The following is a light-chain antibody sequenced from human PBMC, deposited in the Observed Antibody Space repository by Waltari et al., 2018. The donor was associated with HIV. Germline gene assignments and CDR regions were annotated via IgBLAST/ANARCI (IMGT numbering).Light chain of an antibody. Sequence: DVVMTQSPDSLTVSVCVRATLYCMSIPRLLYGSNNKNYLAWYQQRPGHRPKLLIYWASTRQSGVPDRFSGSGSGTDFSLTISSLQAEDVAVYYCQQYYLVPYTFGQGTKLEIK. CDR3: QQYYLVPYT. V-gene: IGKV4-1*01. CDR1: PRLLYGSNNKNY. CDR2: WAS. J-gene: IGKJ2*01.